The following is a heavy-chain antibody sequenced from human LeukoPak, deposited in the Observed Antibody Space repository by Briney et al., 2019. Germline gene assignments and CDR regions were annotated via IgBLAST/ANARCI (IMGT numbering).Heavy chain of an antibody. CDR3: AGQYSSSSGWFDP. Sequence: SETLSLTCAVYGGSFSGYYWSWTRQPPGKGLEWIGEINHSGSTNYNPSLKSRVAISVDTSKNQFSLKLSSVTAADTAVYYCAGQYSSSSGWFDPWGQGTLVTVSS. CDR1: GGSFSGYY. V-gene: IGHV4-34*01. D-gene: IGHD6-6*01. CDR2: INHSGST. J-gene: IGHJ5*02.